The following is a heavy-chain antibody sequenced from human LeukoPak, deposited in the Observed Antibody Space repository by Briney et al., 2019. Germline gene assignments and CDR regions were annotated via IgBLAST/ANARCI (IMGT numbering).Heavy chain of an antibody. Sequence: GGSLRLSCAASGFTFSSYWMSWVRQAPGKGLEWVANIKQDGGEKYYVDSVKGRFTISRDNAKNSLYLQMNSLRAEDTAVYYCARDLIAAAGTGWFDPWGQGTLVTVSS. CDR1: GFTFSSYW. V-gene: IGHV3-7*01. CDR2: IKQDGGEK. D-gene: IGHD6-13*01. CDR3: ARDLIAAAGTGWFDP. J-gene: IGHJ5*02.